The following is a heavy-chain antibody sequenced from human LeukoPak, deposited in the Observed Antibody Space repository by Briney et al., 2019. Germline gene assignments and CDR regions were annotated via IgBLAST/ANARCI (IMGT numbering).Heavy chain of an antibody. CDR2: ISYDGGNK. CDR1: GFTFSSYG. V-gene: IGHV3-30*18. CDR3: AKTLGTIFGAFDY. J-gene: IGHJ4*02. Sequence: GRSLRLSCAASGFTFSSYGMHWVRQAPGKGLEWVALISYDGGNKYYADSVKGRFSISRDNSKNTLYLQMNSLRAEDTAVYYCAKTLGTIFGAFDYWGQGALVTVSS. D-gene: IGHD3-9*01.